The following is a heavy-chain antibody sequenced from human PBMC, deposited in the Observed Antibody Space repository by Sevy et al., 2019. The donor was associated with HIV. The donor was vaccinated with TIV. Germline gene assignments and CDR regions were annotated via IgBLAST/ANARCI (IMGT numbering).Heavy chain of an antibody. D-gene: IGHD3-22*01. V-gene: IGHV5-51*01. Sequence: GESRKISCRGSGYSFTSHWIGWVRHMPGKGLEWMGIIYPDDSDTRYSPSFQGQVTFSADKSISTAYLQWSSLKASDTAMYYCATSRSGYLDSSGYYIYWGQGTLVTVSS. CDR3: ATSRSGYLDSSGYYIY. CDR2: IYPDDSDT. J-gene: IGHJ4*02. CDR1: GYSFTSHW.